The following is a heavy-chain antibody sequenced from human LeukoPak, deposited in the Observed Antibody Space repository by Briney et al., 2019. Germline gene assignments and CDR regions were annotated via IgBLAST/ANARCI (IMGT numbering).Heavy chain of an antibody. D-gene: IGHD5-18*01. J-gene: IGHJ4*02. CDR2: ISGSGGST. V-gene: IGHV3-23*01. CDR3: AKAIYSYGSCVDY. CDR1: GFTFSSYA. Sequence: TGGSLRLSRAASGFTFSSYAMSWVRQAPGKGLEWVSAISGSGGSTYYADSVKGRFTISRDNSKSTLYLQMNSLRAEDTAVYYCAKAIYSYGSCVDYWGQGILVTVSS.